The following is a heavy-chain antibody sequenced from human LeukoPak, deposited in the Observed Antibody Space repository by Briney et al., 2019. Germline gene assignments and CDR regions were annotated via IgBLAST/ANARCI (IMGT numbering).Heavy chain of an antibody. D-gene: IGHD2-15*01. CDR2: IKSKTDGGTT. V-gene: IGHV3-15*01. CDR1: GFTFSNAW. CDR3: TTIRGFCSGRSCLGY. Sequence: GGSLRLSCAASGFTFSNAWMSWVRQAPGKGLEWVGRIKSKTDGGTTDYAAPVKGKFTISRDDSKNTLYLQMNSLKSEDTAVYYCTTIRGFCSGRSCLGYWGQGTLVTVSS. J-gene: IGHJ4*02.